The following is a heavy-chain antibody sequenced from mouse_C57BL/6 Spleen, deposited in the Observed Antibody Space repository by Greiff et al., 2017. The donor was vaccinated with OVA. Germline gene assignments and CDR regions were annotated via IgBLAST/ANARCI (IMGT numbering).Heavy chain of an antibody. CDR3: ARYDYDYAMDY. CDR1: GYTFTSYW. D-gene: IGHD2-4*01. J-gene: IGHJ4*01. V-gene: IGHV1-64*01. Sequence: QVQLQQPGAELVKPGASVKLSCKASGYTFTSYWMHWVKQRPGQGLEWIGMIHPNSGSTNYNEKFKSKATLTVDKSSSTAYMQLSSLTSADSAVYYCARYDYDYAMDYWGQGTSVTVSS. CDR2: IHPNSGST.